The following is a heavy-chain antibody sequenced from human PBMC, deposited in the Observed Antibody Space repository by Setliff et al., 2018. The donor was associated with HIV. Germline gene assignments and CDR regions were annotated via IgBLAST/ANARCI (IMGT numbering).Heavy chain of an antibody. D-gene: IGHD3-16*01. Sequence: PGGSLRLSCAASGFTFSSYWMHWVRQAPGQGLVWVSRISSDATRRTYADSLKGRFTISRDTSASTAFMEMSSLRSEDTAVYFCANGGSGGQFDHWGQGTLVTVSS. J-gene: IGHJ4*02. V-gene: IGHV3-74*03. CDR3: ANGGSGGQFDH. CDR1: GFTFSSYW. CDR2: ISSDATRR.